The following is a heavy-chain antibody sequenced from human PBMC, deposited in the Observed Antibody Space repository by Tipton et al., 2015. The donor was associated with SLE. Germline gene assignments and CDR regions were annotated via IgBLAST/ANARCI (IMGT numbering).Heavy chain of an antibody. CDR2: IKGDGSEK. CDR3: AGRPKFYFDY. CDR1: GFMFSSYW. J-gene: IGHJ4*02. Sequence: SLRLSCAASGFMFSSYWMSWVRQAPGKGLEWVANIKGDGSEKYYVDSVKGRFTISRDNAKNSLFLQMNSLRAEDTAVYYCAGRPKFYFDYWGQGTLVTVSS. V-gene: IGHV3-7*01.